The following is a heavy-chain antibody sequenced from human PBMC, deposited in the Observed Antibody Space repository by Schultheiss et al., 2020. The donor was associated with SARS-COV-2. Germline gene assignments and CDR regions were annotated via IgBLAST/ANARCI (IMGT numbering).Heavy chain of an antibody. Sequence: SQTLSLTCTVSGGSISSSSYYWGWIRQPPGKGLEWIGSIYTSGSTNYNPSLKSRVTISVDTSKNQFSLKLSSVTAADTAVYYCARGRLGATGWYMDVWGKGTTVTVSS. J-gene: IGHJ6*03. V-gene: IGHV4-39*01. CDR2: IYTSGST. CDR3: ARGRLGATGWYMDV. CDR1: GGSISSSSYY. D-gene: IGHD1-26*01.